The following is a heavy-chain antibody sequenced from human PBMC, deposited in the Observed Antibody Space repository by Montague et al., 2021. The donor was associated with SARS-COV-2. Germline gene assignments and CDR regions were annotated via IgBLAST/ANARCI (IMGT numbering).Heavy chain of an antibody. Sequence: SETLSLTCAVYGASISGYHWTWIRQPPGRGLEWIGEVIYSGKTTYNPSLQSRLTMSVDTYKNQFSLRLSSVTAADTAVYFCARGSRIYDTRGLGSGCFDPWGQGTLVTVSS. D-gene: IGHD2/OR15-2a*01. J-gene: IGHJ5*02. V-gene: IGHV4-34*10. CDR1: GASISGYH. CDR2: VIYSGKT. CDR3: ARGSRIYDTRGLGSGCFDP.